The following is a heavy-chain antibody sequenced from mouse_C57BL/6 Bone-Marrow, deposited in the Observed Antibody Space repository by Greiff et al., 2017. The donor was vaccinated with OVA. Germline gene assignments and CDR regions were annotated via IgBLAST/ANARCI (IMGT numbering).Heavy chain of an antibody. D-gene: IGHD2-1*01. Sequence: EVMLVESGGGLVQPGESLKLSCESNEYEFPSHDMSWVRKTPEKRLELVAAINSDGGSTYYPDTMERRFIISRDNTKKTLYLQMSSLRSEDTALYYCAIYYGNYHAMDYWGQGTSVTVSS. CDR2: INSDGGST. V-gene: IGHV5-2*01. J-gene: IGHJ4*01. CDR1: EYEFPSHD. CDR3: AIYYGNYHAMDY.